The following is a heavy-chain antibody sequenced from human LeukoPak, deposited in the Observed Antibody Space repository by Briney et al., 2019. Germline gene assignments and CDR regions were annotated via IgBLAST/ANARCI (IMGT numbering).Heavy chain of an antibody. CDR2: IYYSGST. D-gene: IGHD5-12*01. Sequence: PSETLSLTCTVSGGSISSGDYYWSWIRQPPGKGLEWIGYIYYSGSTYYNPSLKSRVTISVDTSKNQFSLKLSSVTAADTAVYYCASVRVRGYSGYGDYWGQGTLVTVSS. V-gene: IGHV4-30-4*01. CDR3: ASVRVRGYSGYGDY. J-gene: IGHJ4*02. CDR1: GGSISSGDYY.